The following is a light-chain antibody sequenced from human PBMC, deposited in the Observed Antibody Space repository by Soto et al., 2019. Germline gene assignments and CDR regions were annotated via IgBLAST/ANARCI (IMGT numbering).Light chain of an antibody. CDR2: SAS. CDR1: QSVSNNY. V-gene: IGKV3-20*01. J-gene: IGKJ4*01. CDR3: QQYGSSPPLT. Sequence: IVLTQSPRTPSLSPGERTTLSCSAIQSVSNNYLGWYQQQHGEAARLFIYSASNRVTGIPARFSGSGSGTEFTITISRLEHADFAVNYCQQYGSSPPLTFGGGTKVDIK.